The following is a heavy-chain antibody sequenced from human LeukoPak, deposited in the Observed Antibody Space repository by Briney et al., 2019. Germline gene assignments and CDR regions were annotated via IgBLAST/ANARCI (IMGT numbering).Heavy chain of an antibody. CDR2: ISGSGGST. D-gene: IGHD6-19*01. J-gene: IGHJ4*02. Sequence: GGSLRLSCAASGFTLSSYAMSWVRQAPGKGLEWVSAISGSGGSTYYADSVKGRFTISRDNSKNTLYLQMNSLRAEDTAVYYCAKDTTPGIAVAGTIDYWGQGTLVTVSS. CDR3: AKDTTPGIAVAGTIDY. V-gene: IGHV3-23*01. CDR1: GFTLSSYA.